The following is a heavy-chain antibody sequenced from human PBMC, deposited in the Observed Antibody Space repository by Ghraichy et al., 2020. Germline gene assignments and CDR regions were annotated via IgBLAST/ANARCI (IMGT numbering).Heavy chain of an antibody. CDR3: ASGVRSRLKLRSMDV. V-gene: IGHV4-34*01. J-gene: IGHJ6*02. D-gene: IGHD4-17*01. CDR1: GGSFSGYY. CDR2: INHSGST. Sequence: SETLSLTCAVYGGSFSGYYWSWIRQPPGKGLEWIGEINHSGSTNYNPSLKSRVTISVDTSKNQFSLKLSSVTAADTAVYYCASGVRSRLKLRSMDVCGQGTTVTVS.